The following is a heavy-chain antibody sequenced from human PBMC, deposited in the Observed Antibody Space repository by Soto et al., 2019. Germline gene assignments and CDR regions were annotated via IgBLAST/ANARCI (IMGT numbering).Heavy chain of an antibody. J-gene: IGHJ4*02. CDR3: AKDPPALRYFDWTSSNFGL. CDR1: GFTFSSYA. Sequence: PGGSLRLSCAASGFTFSSYAMSWVRQAPGKGLEWVSAISGSGGSTYYADSVKGRFTISRDNSKNTLYLQMNSLRAEDTAVYYCAKDPPALRYFDWTSSNFGLWGQGPLVTVPS. CDR2: ISGSGGST. D-gene: IGHD3-9*01. V-gene: IGHV3-23*01.